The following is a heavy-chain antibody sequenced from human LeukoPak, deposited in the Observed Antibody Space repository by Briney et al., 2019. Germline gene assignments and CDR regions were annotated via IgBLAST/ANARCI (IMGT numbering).Heavy chain of an antibody. CDR3: AREANAAVAGPIDY. D-gene: IGHD6-19*01. V-gene: IGHV1-8*01. CDR1: GYTFTSYD. Sequence: ASVKVSCKASGYTFTSYDINWVRQATGQGLEWMGWMNPNSGNTGYAQKFQGRVTITADESTSTAYMELSSLRSEDTAVYYCAREANAAVAGPIDYWGQGTLVTVSS. CDR2: MNPNSGNT. J-gene: IGHJ4*02.